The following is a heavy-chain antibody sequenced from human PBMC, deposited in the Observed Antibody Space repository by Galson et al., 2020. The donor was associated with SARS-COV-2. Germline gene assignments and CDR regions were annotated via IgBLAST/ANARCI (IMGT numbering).Heavy chain of an antibody. CDR3: AKDLEIGVGVAAAQDY. CDR1: GFTFSTYG. V-gene: IGHV3-30*18. Sequence: GGSLRLSCAASGFTFSTYGMHWVRQAPGKGLEWVAVISYDGTNKYYADSVKGRFTISRDNSKNTLYLQMNSLRAEDTAVYYCAKDLEIGVGVAAAQDYWGQGTLVTVSS. J-gene: IGHJ4*02. CDR2: ISYDGTNK. D-gene: IGHD2-15*01.